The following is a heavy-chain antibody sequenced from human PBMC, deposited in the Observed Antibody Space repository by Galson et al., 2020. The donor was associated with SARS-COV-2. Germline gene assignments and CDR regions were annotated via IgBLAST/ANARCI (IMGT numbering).Heavy chain of an antibody. J-gene: IGHJ3*02. CDR2: IWHDASNK. CDR1: GFTFSSYG. V-gene: IGHV3-33*01. Sequence: GESLKISCEASGFTFSSYGMHWVRQAPGKGLEGVAGIWHDASNKYYVDSVNGQFTISRDNSKNTLFLQMNSLRAEDTAVYYCARGGIMGGTIRGVFDIWGQGTVVTVSS. CDR3: ARGGIMGGTIRGVFDI. D-gene: IGHD1-26*01.